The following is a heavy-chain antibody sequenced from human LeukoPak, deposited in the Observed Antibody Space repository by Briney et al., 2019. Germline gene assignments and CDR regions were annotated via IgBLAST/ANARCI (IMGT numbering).Heavy chain of an antibody. CDR3: ARLFRPQLSKPDDAFDI. V-gene: IGHV4-59*08. CDR2: IYYSGST. D-gene: IGHD5-18*01. J-gene: IGHJ3*02. Sequence: SETLSLTCTVSGGSISSYYWSWIRQPPGKGLEWIGYIYYSGSTNYNSPLKSRVTISVDTSKNQFSLKLSSVTAADTAVYCCARLFRPQLSKPDDAFDIWGQGTMVTVSS. CDR1: GGSISSYY.